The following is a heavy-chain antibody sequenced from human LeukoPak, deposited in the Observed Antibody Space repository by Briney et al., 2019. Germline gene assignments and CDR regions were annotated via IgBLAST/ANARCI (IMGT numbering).Heavy chain of an antibody. V-gene: IGHV3-21*01. J-gene: IGHJ4*02. Sequence: GGSLRLSCAASGFTISSYSMNWVRQAPGKGLEWVSSISSSSSYIYYADSVKGRFTISRDNAKNSLYLQMNSLRAEDTAVYYCARDAHFGEFLEWLAFDYWGQGTLVTVSS. CDR3: ARDAHFGEFLEWLAFDY. CDR2: ISSSSSYI. D-gene: IGHD3-3*01. CDR1: GFTISSYS.